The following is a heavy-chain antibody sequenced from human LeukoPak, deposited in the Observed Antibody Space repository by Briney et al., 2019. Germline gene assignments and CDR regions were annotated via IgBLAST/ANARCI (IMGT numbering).Heavy chain of an antibody. V-gene: IGHV3-53*01. CDR1: GFTVSSNY. CDR3: ARESYCGGDCYLDY. J-gene: IGHJ4*02. D-gene: IGHD2-21*02. Sequence: PGGSLRLSCAASGFTVSSNYMSWVRQAPGKGLEWVSVIYSGGSTYYADSVKGRFTISRDNSKNTLYLQMNSLRAEDTAIYYCARESYCGGDCYLDYWGQGTLVTVSS. CDR2: IYSGGST.